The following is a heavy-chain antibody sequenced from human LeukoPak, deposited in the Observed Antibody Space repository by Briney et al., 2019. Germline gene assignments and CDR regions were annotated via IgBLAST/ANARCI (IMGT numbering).Heavy chain of an antibody. Sequence: GGSLRLSCAASGFTFSSYSMNWVRQAPGKGLEWVSYISSSSSTIYYADSVKGRFTISRDNAKNTLYLQMNSLRAEDTAVYYCARDQTSGVFDYWGQGTLVTVSS. CDR1: GFTFSSYS. J-gene: IGHJ4*02. CDR3: ARDQTSGVFDY. CDR2: ISSSSSTI. D-gene: IGHD1-1*01. V-gene: IGHV3-48*04.